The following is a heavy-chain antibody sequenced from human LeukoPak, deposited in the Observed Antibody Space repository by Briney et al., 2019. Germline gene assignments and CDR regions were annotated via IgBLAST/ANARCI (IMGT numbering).Heavy chain of an antibody. Sequence: ASVKLSCKASGYTFTGYYMHWVRQAPGQGLEWMGWINPNSGGTNYAQKFQGRVTMTRDTSISTAYTELSRLRSDDTAVYYCARGEDTAMVSPGFDYWGQGTLVTVSS. J-gene: IGHJ4*02. CDR3: ARGEDTAMVSPGFDY. CDR1: GYTFTGYY. V-gene: IGHV1-2*02. D-gene: IGHD5-18*01. CDR2: INPNSGGT.